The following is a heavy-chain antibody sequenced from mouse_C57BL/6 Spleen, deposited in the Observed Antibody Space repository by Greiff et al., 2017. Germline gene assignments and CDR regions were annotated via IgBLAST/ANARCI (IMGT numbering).Heavy chain of an antibody. CDR3: ASAPYDVYLAWFAY. Sequence: EVKLMESGPELVKPGASVKISCKASGYSFTDYNMNWVKQSSGKGLEWIGVINPNYGTTSYNQKFKGKATLTVYQSSSTSYMQLNSLTSEDSAVYYGASAPYDVYLAWFAYWGQGTLVTVSA. V-gene: IGHV1-39*01. CDR2: INPNYGTT. D-gene: IGHD2-3*01. CDR1: GYSFTDYN. J-gene: IGHJ3*01.